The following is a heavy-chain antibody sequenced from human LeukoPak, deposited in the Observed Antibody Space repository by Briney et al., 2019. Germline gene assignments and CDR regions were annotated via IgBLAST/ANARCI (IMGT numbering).Heavy chain of an antibody. V-gene: IGHV1-46*01. Sequence: ASVKVSCTASGYTFTSYYMHWVRQAPGQGLEWMGLINPTGGSTGYAQRFQGRVTTTEDTSTDTAYMELSSLRSEDTAMYYCATLAPMRYSSGWYLSRFDCWGQGTLVTVSS. J-gene: IGHJ4*02. CDR3: ATLAPMRYSSGWYLSRFDC. CDR2: INPTGGST. CDR1: GYTFTSYY. D-gene: IGHD6-19*01.